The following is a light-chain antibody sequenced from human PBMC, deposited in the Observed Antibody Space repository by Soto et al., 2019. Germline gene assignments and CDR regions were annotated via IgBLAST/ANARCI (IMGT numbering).Light chain of an antibody. CDR2: AAS. CDR1: QGINSW. CDR3: QQTQSFPLT. Sequence: DIQMTQSPSSVSASVGDRVTITCRASQGINSWLAWYQQKPGKAPKLLIYAASSLQSGVPSRFSGSGSGTDFPLPISGRQPEDFATYYCQQTQSFPLTFGPGTKVDLK. J-gene: IGKJ3*01. V-gene: IGKV1-12*01.